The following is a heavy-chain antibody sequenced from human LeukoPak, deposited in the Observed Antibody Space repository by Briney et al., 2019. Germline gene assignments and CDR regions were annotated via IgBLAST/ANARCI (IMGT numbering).Heavy chain of an antibody. Sequence: ASVKVFCKASGYPFTSYYMQWVRQAPGQGLEWMGIINSSGGSTSYAQKFQGRVTMTRDTSTSTVYMELSSLRSEDTAVYYCARYCSGGSCYGDYWGQGTLVTVSS. CDR1: GYPFTSYY. V-gene: IGHV1-46*01. CDR2: INSSGGST. J-gene: IGHJ4*02. CDR3: ARYCSGGSCYGDY. D-gene: IGHD2-15*01.